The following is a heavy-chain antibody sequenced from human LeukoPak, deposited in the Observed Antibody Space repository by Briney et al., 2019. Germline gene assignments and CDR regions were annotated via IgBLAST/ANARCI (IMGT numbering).Heavy chain of an antibody. J-gene: IGHJ4*02. CDR2: ISSSGSTI. CDR1: GFTFSSYE. CDR3: ARVWGQLLSGDY. V-gene: IGHV3-48*03. Sequence: PGGSLRLSCAASGFTFSSYEMNWVRQAPGQGLEWVSYISSSGSTIYYADSVKGRFTISRDNAKNSLYLQMNSLRAEDTAVYYCARVWGQLLSGDYWGQGTLVTVSS. D-gene: IGHD2-2*01.